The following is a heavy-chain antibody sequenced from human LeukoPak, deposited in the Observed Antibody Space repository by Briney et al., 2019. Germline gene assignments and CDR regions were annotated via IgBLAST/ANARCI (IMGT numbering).Heavy chain of an antibody. CDR1: EFTFSIYW. CDR2: IKQDGSEK. V-gene: IGHV3-7*01. Sequence: GGSLRLSCVASEFTFSIYWMSWVRQAPGRGLEWVANIKQDGSEKYYVDSVEGRFMMSRDNAKNSLYLQMNSLRAEDTAVYYCAELGITMIGGVWGKGTTVTISS. CDR3: AELGITMIGGV. D-gene: IGHD3-10*02. J-gene: IGHJ6*04.